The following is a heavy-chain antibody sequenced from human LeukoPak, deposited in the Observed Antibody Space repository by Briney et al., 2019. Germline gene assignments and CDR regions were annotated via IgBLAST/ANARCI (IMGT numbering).Heavy chain of an antibody. V-gene: IGHV3-30*18. CDR2: ISYDGGNK. CDR1: GHTFSDYG. Sequence: GGSLRLSCVASGHTFSDYGMHWVRQAPGKGLDWVAVISYDGGNKHFADSVKGRFTISRDNSRNTLYLEMNSLRAEDTAVYYCAKERRSSSWYFDHWGQGTLVTVSS. CDR3: AKERRSSSWYFDH. D-gene: IGHD6-13*01. J-gene: IGHJ4*02.